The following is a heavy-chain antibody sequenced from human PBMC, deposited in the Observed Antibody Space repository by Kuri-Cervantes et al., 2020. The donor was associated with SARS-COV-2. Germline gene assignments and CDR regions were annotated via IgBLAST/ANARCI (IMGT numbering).Heavy chain of an antibody. CDR1: GGTFSSYA. V-gene: IGHV1-69*05. D-gene: IGHD1-14*01. CDR2: IIPIFGTA. Sequence: SVKVSCKASGGTFSSYAISWVRQAPGQGPEWMGGIIPIFGTANYAQKFQGRVTMTTETSTSSAYMELRSLRSDDTAVYFCARDHHPNIGPTTHDHWGQGTLVTVSS. CDR3: ARDHHPNIGPTTHDH. J-gene: IGHJ5*02.